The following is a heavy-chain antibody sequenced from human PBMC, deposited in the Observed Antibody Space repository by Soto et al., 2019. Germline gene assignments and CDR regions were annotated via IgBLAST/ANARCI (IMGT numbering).Heavy chain of an antibody. D-gene: IGHD3-9*01. CDR1: GFTFSSYA. V-gene: IGHV3-23*01. Sequence: EVQLLESGGGLVQPGGSLRLSCAASGFTFSSYAMSWVRQAPGKGLEWVSAISGSGGSTYYADSVKVRFTISRDNSKNTLYLQMNSLRAEDTAVYYCAKDGVDYDILTGYYKGAYYFDYWGQGTLVTVSS. J-gene: IGHJ4*02. CDR3: AKDGVDYDILTGYYKGAYYFDY. CDR2: ISGSGGST.